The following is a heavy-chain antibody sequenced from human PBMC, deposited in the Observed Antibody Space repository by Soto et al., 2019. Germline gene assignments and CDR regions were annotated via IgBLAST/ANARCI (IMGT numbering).Heavy chain of an antibody. J-gene: IGHJ4*02. CDR1: GFTFGTYA. D-gene: IGHD6-19*01. Sequence: GGSLRLSCAASGFTFGTYAMNWVRQAPGKGLEWVSSTPGSGGSAYYADSVRGRFTISRDNSKNTVYLQLDSLRPEDSAIYYCAKGGSSGWYYFDFWGQGTKVTVYS. CDR3: AKGGSSGWYYFDF. V-gene: IGHV3-23*01. CDR2: TPGSGGSA.